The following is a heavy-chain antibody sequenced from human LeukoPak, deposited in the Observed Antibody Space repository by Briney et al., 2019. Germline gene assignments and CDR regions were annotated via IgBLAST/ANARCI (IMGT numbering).Heavy chain of an antibody. CDR3: ARDRSLRYFDWSDDDAFDI. CDR1: GGTFSSYA. CDR2: IIPIFGTA. J-gene: IGHJ3*02. D-gene: IGHD3-9*01. Sequence: ASVKVSCKASGGTFSSYAISWVRQAPGQGLEWMGGIIPIFGTANYAQEFQGRVTITADESTSTAYMELSSLRSEDTAVYYCARDRSLRYFDWSDDDAFDIWGQGTMVTVSS. V-gene: IGHV1-69*13.